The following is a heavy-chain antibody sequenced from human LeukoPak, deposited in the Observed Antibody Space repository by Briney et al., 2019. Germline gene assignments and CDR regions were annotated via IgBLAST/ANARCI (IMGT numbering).Heavy chain of an antibody. CDR1: GYTFTSYD. Sequence: ASVEVSCKASGYTFTSYDTNWVRQATGQGLEWMGWMNPNSGNTGYAQKFQGRVTMTRNTSISTAHMELRSLRSDDTAVYYCARVQMLWNYRYMDVWGKGTPVTVSS. D-gene: IGHD1-1*01. J-gene: IGHJ6*03. CDR2: MNPNSGNT. CDR3: ARVQMLWNYRYMDV. V-gene: IGHV1-8*01.